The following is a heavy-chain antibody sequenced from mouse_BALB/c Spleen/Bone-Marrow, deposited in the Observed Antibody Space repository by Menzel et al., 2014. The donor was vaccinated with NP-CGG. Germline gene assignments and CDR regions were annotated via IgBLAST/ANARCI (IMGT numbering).Heavy chain of an antibody. CDR3: ERDKVVGY. V-gene: IGHV5-6-3*01. J-gene: IGHJ3*01. Sequence: EVQLVESGGGGGETGGGRKIDREKSRLTFSTYGMSWVRQTPDKRLELVASINNNGGSTYYPDSVKGRFTISRDNAKKNLYLQMRSMKSEETEMYVCERDKVVGYWGQWNMVTVSA. CDR2: INNNGGST. CDR1: RLTFSTYG.